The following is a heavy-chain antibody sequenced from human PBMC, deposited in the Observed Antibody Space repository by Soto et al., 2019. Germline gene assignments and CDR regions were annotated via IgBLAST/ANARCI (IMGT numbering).Heavy chain of an antibody. CDR2: IWYDGGEK. V-gene: IGHV3-33*08. D-gene: IGHD4-17*01. CDR1: GFIFSDYG. CDR3: ARDSGSTVYGGAHF. J-gene: IGHJ4*02. Sequence: QVQLLESGGGVVQPGRSLRLSCVASGFIFSDYGMHWVRQAPGKGLEGVAVIWYDGGEKHYADSVKGRFSISRDNSKNPLYLEMNGLRPEDTAFYYCARDSGSTVYGGAHFWGQGTLVTVSS.